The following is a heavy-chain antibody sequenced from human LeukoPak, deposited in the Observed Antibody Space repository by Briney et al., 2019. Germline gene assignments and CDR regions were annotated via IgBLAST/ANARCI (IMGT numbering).Heavy chain of an antibody. Sequence: ASVKVSCKASGYTFTSYYMHWVRQAPGQGLEWMGWINPNSGGTNYAQKFQGRVTMTRDTSISTAYMELSRLRSDDTAVYYCARAQGYDFWSGYYTLGWFDPWGQGTLVTVSS. CDR3: ARAQGYDFWSGYYTLGWFDP. CDR1: GYTFTSYY. V-gene: IGHV1-2*02. CDR2: INPNSGGT. D-gene: IGHD3-3*01. J-gene: IGHJ5*02.